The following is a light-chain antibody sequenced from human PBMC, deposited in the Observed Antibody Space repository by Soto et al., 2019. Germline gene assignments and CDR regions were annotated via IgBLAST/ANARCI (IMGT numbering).Light chain of an antibody. V-gene: IGLV4-69*01. CDR2: LNRDGSH. Sequence: QRLLAHTPSSTASLGAKVKLTYTLSSGHSSDAIASHQQQPEKGHMYWMKLNRDGSHSKGDEIPDRFSASSSGAARYPTISSLLSEDEADCYCQSWGTGTYVVFGGGTALNVL. CDR1: SGHSSDA. CDR3: QSWGTGTYVV. J-gene: IGLJ2*01.